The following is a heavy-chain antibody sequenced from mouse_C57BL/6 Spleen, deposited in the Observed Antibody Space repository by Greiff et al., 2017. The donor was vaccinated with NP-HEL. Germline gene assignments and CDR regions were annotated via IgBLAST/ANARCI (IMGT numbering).Heavy chain of an antibody. J-gene: IGHJ3*01. D-gene: IGHD2-4*01. CDR2: IYPRDGST. V-gene: IGHV1-85*01. CDR3: ARGGYDYDVTWFAY. CDR1: GYTFTSYD. Sequence: QVQLQQSGPELVKPGASVKLSCKASGYTFTSYDINWVKQRPGQGLEWIGWIYPRDGSTKYNEKVKGKATLTVDTSSSTAYMELHSLTSEDSAVYFCARGGYDYDVTWFAYWGQGTLVTVSA.